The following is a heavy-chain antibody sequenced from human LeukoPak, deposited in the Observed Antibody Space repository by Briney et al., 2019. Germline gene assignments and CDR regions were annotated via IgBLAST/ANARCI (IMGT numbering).Heavy chain of an antibody. CDR2: IWYDGSNK. D-gene: IGHD2-15*01. CDR1: GFTFTSYG. CDR3: AKDGSGGGWKSFDP. V-gene: IGHV3-33*06. J-gene: IGHJ5*02. Sequence: PGGSLRLSCAASGFTFTSYGFHWVRQAPGKGLEWVAVIWYDGSNKYYVDSVKGRFTISRDNSKNTLYLQMNSLTAEDTAVYYCAKDGSGGGWKSFDPWGQGTLVTVSS.